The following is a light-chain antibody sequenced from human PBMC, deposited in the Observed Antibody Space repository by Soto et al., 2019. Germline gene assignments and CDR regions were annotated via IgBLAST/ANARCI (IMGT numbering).Light chain of an antibody. CDR3: QHYGSSRT. CDR1: QSVRSN. Sequence: EKVMTQSPATLSVSPGETATLSCGASQSVRSNVAWYQQKPGQPPRLLIYGASSRAAGIPDRFSGSGSGTDFTLTISRLEPEDFAVYYCQHYGSSRTFGQGTKVDIK. V-gene: IGKV3-20*01. J-gene: IGKJ1*01. CDR2: GAS.